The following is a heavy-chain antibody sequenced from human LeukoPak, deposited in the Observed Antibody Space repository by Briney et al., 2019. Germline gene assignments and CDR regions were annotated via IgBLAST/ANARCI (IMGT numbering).Heavy chain of an antibody. CDR1: GFTFSSYA. Sequence: QPGGSLRLSCAASGFTFSSYAMHWVRQAPGKGLEWVAVISYDGSNKYYADSVKGRFTISRDNSKNTLYLQMNSLRAEDTAVYYCARDGTSVVVVPAAIRDAFDIWGQGTMVTVSS. J-gene: IGHJ3*02. D-gene: IGHD2-2*01. CDR3: ARDGTSVVVVPAAIRDAFDI. V-gene: IGHV3-30-3*01. CDR2: ISYDGSNK.